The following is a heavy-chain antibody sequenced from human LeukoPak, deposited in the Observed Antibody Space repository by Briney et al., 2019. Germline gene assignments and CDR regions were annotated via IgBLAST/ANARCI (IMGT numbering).Heavy chain of an antibody. Sequence: ASVKVSFKASGYTFTGYYMDWVRQAPGQGLGWMGWINPNSGGTNYAQKFQGRVTMTRDTSISTAYMELSRLRSDDTAVYYCARGRLTDFTIAARPEWFDPWGQGTLVTVSS. J-gene: IGHJ5*02. CDR2: INPNSGGT. CDR3: ARGRLTDFTIAARPEWFDP. V-gene: IGHV1-2*02. CDR1: GYTFTGYY. D-gene: IGHD6-6*01.